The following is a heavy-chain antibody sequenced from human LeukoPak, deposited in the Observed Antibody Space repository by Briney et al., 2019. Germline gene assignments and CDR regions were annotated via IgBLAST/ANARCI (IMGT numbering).Heavy chain of an antibody. V-gene: IGHV3-11*01. CDR1: GFTVSSNY. CDR3: AREVRVAAAFFDY. Sequence: GGSLRLSCAASGFTVSSNYMSWVRQAPGKGPEWVSAISGSGGSTYYADSVKGRFTISRDNAKNSLYLQMNSLRAEDTAVYYCAREVRVAAAFFDYWGQGTLVTVSS. D-gene: IGHD6-13*01. CDR2: ISGSGGST. J-gene: IGHJ4*02.